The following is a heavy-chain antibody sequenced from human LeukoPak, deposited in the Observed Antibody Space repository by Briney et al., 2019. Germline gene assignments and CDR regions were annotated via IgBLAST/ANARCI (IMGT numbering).Heavy chain of an antibody. CDR3: AKVKGSSSWSSLDY. V-gene: IGHV3-23*01. D-gene: IGHD6-13*01. CDR1: GFTFSSYA. J-gene: IGHJ4*02. Sequence: SGGSLRLSCAASGFTFSSYAMSWVRQAPGKGLEWVSAISGSGGSTYYADSVKGRFTISRDNSKNTLYLQMNSLRAEDTAVYDCAKVKGSSSWSSLDYWGQGTLVTVSS. CDR2: ISGSGGST.